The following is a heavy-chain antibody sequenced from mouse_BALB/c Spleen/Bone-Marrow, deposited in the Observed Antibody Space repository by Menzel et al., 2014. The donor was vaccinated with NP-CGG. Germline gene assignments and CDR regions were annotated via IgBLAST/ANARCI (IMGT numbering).Heavy chain of an antibody. CDR2: INPESSTI. D-gene: IGHD2-3*01. J-gene: IGHJ2*01. Sequence: EVQVVESGGGLVQPGGSLKLSCAASGFDFRRYWMSWVRQAPGKGLEWIGEINPESSTINYTPSLKDKFIISRDNAKNTPYLQMSKVRSEDTALYYCARLGYYGYFVDWGQGTTLTVSS. V-gene: IGHV4-1*02. CDR3: ARLGYYGYFVD. CDR1: GFDFRRYW.